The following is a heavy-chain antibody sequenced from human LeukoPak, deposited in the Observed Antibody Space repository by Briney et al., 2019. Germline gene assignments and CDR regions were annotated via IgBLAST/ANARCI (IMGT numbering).Heavy chain of an antibody. J-gene: IGHJ4*02. Sequence: GGSLRLSCAASGFTFSSYWMSWVRQAPGKGLEWVANIKQDGSEKYYVDSVKGRFTISRDNSKNTLYVQMNSLRAEDTAVYYCAKDRKGRGYLAYSYFDYWGQGTLVTVSS. CDR1: GFTFSSYW. D-gene: IGHD3-22*01. V-gene: IGHV3-7*01. CDR3: AKDRKGRGYLAYSYFDY. CDR2: IKQDGSEK.